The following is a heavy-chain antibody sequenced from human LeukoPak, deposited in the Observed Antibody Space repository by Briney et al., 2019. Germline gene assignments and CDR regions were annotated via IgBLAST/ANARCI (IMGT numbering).Heavy chain of an antibody. Sequence: GGSLRLSCAASGFTFSSYSMNWVRQAPGKGLEWVSYISSYGSTVYYADSVKGRFTISRDNAKNSLYLQMTSLRAEDTAVYYCAKDSMGCANGICYDAFDIWGQGTMVAVSS. CDR2: ISSYGSTV. V-gene: IGHV3-48*04. J-gene: IGHJ3*02. CDR3: AKDSMGCANGICYDAFDI. D-gene: IGHD2-8*01. CDR1: GFTFSSYS.